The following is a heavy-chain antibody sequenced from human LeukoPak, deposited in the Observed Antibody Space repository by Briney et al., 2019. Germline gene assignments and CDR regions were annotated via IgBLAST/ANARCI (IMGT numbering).Heavy chain of an antibody. Sequence: SETLSLTCTVSGGSISSSSYYWGWIRQPPGKGLEWIGSIYYSGSTYYNPSLKSRVTISVDTSKNQFSLKLSSVTAADTAVYYCARSDSGSYSGGSDFDYWGQETLVTVSS. CDR3: ARSDSGSYSGGSDFDY. CDR1: GGSISSSSYY. CDR2: IYYSGST. D-gene: IGHD1-26*01. V-gene: IGHV4-39*01. J-gene: IGHJ4*02.